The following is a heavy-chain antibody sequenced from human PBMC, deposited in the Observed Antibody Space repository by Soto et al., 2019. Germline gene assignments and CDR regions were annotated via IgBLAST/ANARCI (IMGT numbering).Heavy chain of an antibody. CDR2: ISYDGSNK. CDR3: AKDRSGDGYNSISDY. CDR1: GFTFSSYG. Sequence: GGSLRLSCAASGFTFSSYGMHWVRQAPGKGLEWVAVISYDGSNKYYADSVKGRFTISRDNSKNTLYLQMNSLRAEDTAVYYCAKDRSGDGYNSISDYWGQGTLVTVSS. J-gene: IGHJ4*02. D-gene: IGHD5-12*01. V-gene: IGHV3-30*18.